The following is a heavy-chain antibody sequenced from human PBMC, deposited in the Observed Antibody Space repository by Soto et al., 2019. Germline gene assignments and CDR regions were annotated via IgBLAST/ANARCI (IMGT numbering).Heavy chain of an antibody. D-gene: IGHD1-26*01. V-gene: IGHV3-23*01. CDR2: TGASGVGT. J-gene: IGHJ4*02. Sequence: EVQLLEAGGGLVQPGGSLRLSCAGSGFSFSSYAMSWVRQAPGKGLEWVSGTGASGVGTYYADSVKGRFTISRDNSKNTLHLQMNSLRAEDTAVYYCSLRKTGSYFDFWGQGALLTVSS. CDR3: SLRKTGSYFDF. CDR1: GFSFSSYA.